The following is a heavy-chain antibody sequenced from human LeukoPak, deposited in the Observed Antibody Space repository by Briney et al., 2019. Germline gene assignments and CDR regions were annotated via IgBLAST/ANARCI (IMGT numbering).Heavy chain of an antibody. CDR2: IWYDGGNK. Sequence: GGSLRLSCAPSGFTFSNYGMHWVRQAPGKGLEWVAVIWYDGGNKYYADSVKGRFTISRDNTKNTLYLQMNSLRAEDTAVYYCAWSRGSYYHNDAIDIWGQGTMVTISS. J-gene: IGHJ3*02. V-gene: IGHV3-33*01. CDR3: AWSRGSYYHNDAIDI. D-gene: IGHD3-10*01. CDR1: GFTFSNYG.